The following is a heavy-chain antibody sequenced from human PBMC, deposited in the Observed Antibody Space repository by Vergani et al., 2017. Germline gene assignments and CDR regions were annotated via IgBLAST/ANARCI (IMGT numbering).Heavy chain of an antibody. CDR3: ARDRVAGYLDY. V-gene: IGHV1-18*01. CDR2: SSPSNGNT. Sequence: QVQLVQSGAEVKKPGSSVKVSCKASGGTFSSYAISWVRQAPGQGLEWMGWSSPSNGNTNYAQKIQGRVTMTTDISSSAAYMELRSLKSDDTAIYYCARDRVAGYLDYWGQGTLVIVS. CDR1: GGTFSSYA. D-gene: IGHD3-3*01. J-gene: IGHJ4*02.